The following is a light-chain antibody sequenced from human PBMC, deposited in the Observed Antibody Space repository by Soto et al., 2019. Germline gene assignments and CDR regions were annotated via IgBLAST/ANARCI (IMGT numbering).Light chain of an antibody. J-gene: IGLJ1*01. Sequence: QSALTQPAAVSGSPGQSIAISCTGTSSDVGTYNSVSRYQQYPGKAPKLMIHDVSNRPSGVSDRFSGSKSGNTASLTISGLQSDDEADYYCSSYTSSSSYVFGRGTKVTVL. CDR1: SSDVGTYNS. CDR2: DVS. CDR3: SSYTSSSSYV. V-gene: IGLV2-14*01.